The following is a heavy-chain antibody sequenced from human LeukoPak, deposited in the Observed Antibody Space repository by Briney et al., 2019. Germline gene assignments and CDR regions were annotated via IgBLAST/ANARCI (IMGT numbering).Heavy chain of an antibody. Sequence: SETLSLTCTVSGGSISSGDYYWSWIRQPPGKGLEWIGYIYYSGSTYYNPSLKSRVTISVDTSKNQFSLKLSSVTAADTAVYYCAKGGRSYYDSSGYLIMDWGQGTLVTVSS. D-gene: IGHD3-22*01. V-gene: IGHV4-30-4*01. CDR2: IYYSGST. J-gene: IGHJ4*02. CDR3: AKGGRSYYDSSGYLIMD. CDR1: GGSISSGDYY.